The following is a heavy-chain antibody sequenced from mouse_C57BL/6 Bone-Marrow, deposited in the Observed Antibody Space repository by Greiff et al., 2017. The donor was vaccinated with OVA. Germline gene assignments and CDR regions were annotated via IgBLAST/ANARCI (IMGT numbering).Heavy chain of an antibody. V-gene: IGHV8-12*01. Sequence: QVTLKESGPGILQSSQPLSLTCSFSGFSLSTSGMGVSWIRQPSGKGLEWLAHIYWDDDKRYNPSLKSRLTISKDTSRNQVFLKITSVDTADTATYYCARRAFDYYGSRGYFDYWGQGTTLTVSS. J-gene: IGHJ2*01. CDR1: GFSLSTSGMG. CDR2: IYWDDDK. CDR3: ARRAFDYYGSRGYFDY. D-gene: IGHD1-1*01.